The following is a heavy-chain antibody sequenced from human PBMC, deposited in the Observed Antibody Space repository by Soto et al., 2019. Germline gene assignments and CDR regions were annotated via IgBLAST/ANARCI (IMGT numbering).Heavy chain of an antibody. CDR1: GFTFSTYA. D-gene: IGHD3-10*01. CDR3: ASGYGSEWSTSTN. Sequence: GGSLRLSCAASGFTFSTYAMHWVRQAPGKGLEYVSVISSNGGSTYYANSVKGRFTISRDNSKNTLYLQMGSLRAEDMAVYYCASGYGSEWSTSTNWGQGTLVTVSS. V-gene: IGHV3-64*01. CDR2: ISSNGGST. J-gene: IGHJ4*02.